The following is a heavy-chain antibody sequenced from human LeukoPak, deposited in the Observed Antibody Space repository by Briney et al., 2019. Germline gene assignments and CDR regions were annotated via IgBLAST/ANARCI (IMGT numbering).Heavy chain of an antibody. Sequence: SETLSLTCTVSGGSISSYYWSWIRQPPGKGLEWIGSIYYSGSTNYNPSLKSRVTISVDTSKNQFSLKLSSVTAADTAVYYCARSYRYCSSTSCYTYGYWGQGTLVTVSS. CDR3: ARSYRYCSSTSCYTYGY. V-gene: IGHV4-59*01. CDR1: GGSISSYY. CDR2: IYYSGST. D-gene: IGHD2-2*02. J-gene: IGHJ4*02.